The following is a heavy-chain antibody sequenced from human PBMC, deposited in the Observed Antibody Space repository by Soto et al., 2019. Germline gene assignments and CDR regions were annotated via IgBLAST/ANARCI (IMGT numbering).Heavy chain of an antibody. Sequence: EVQLVASGGGLVQPGGSLKLSCAASGFTFSGSAMHWVRQASGKGLEWVGRIRSKANNYATAYGASVKGRFTISSDDSKNTAYLQMNSLKTEDTAVYYCSRQASDFWSGKPQYYMDVWGKGTTVTVSS. CDR1: GFTFSGSA. CDR2: IRSKANNYAT. CDR3: SRQASDFWSGKPQYYMDV. V-gene: IGHV3-73*01. J-gene: IGHJ6*03. D-gene: IGHD3-3*01.